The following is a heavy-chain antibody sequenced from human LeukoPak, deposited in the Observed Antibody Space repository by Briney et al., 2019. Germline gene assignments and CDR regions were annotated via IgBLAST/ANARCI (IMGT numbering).Heavy chain of an antibody. CDR3: ARVSHHYDSSGYGY. CDR2: ISAYNGNT. V-gene: IGHV1-18*01. Sequence: ASVKVSCKASGYTFTSYGISWVRQAPGQGLEWMGWISAYNGNTNYAQKLQGRVTMTTDTSTSTAYMELRSLRSDDTAVYYCARVSHHYDSSGYGYWGQGTLVTVSS. J-gene: IGHJ4*02. D-gene: IGHD3-22*01. CDR1: GYTFTSYG.